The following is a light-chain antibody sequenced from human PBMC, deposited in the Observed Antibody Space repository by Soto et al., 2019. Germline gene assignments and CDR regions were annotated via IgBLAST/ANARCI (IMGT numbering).Light chain of an antibody. CDR3: QPYGRSPRT. CDR1: QSVRSDH. Sequence: EIGLPQSPGTLCLSPRESATHSYRASQSVRSDHLAWYQPIPGQAPRLHIYSACTRATGIPDRFTDSESGTDFTLTISRLEPEDIAVYYCQPYGRSPRTFGQGTKVDIK. J-gene: IGKJ1*01. CDR2: SAC. V-gene: IGKV3-20*01.